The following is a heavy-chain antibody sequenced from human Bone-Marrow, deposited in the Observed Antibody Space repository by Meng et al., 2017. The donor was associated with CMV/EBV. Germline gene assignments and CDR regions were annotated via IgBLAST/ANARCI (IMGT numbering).Heavy chain of an antibody. CDR1: GYTFTSYY. CDR2: INPSGGST. D-gene: IGHD2-8*01. CDR3: ARGTTIKECSNGVCYSRRYYYYGMDV. V-gene: IGHV1-46*01. J-gene: IGHJ6*02. Sequence: ASVKVSCKASGYTFTSYYMILVRQAPGQGLEWMGIINPSGGSTSYAQKFQGRVTMTRDTSTSTVHMERSSLRSEDTAVYHCARGTTIKECSNGVCYSRRYYYYGMDVWGQGTTVTVSS.